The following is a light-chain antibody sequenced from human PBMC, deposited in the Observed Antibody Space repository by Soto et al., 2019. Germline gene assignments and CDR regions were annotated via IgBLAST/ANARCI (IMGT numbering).Light chain of an antibody. CDR3: QSYDGSLSGWV. CDR2: GNS. J-gene: IGLJ3*02. Sequence: QSVLTQPPSVSGAPGQRVTISCTGRSSNIGAGYDGHWYQQLPGTAPKLLIYGNSNRPSGVPDRFSGYKSGTSASLAITGLLGEDEADYYCQSYDGSLSGWVFGGGTKLPVL. CDR1: SSNIGAGYD. V-gene: IGLV1-40*01.